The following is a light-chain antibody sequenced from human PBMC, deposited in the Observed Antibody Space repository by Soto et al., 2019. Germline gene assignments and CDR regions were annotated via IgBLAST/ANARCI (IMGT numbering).Light chain of an antibody. V-gene: IGKV3-20*01. Sequence: EIVLTQSPGTLSLSPGERATLSCRASQSLTSSYLAWYQRKPGQAPRRLIFAASSRATGIPDRFSGSGSVTDFTLTISRLEPEDFALYYCQQYGNTPPTFGQGTKLEI. J-gene: IGKJ2*01. CDR2: AAS. CDR3: QQYGNTPPT. CDR1: QSLTSSY.